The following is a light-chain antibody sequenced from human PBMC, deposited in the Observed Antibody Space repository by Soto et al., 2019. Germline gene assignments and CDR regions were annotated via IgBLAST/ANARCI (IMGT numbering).Light chain of an antibody. CDR1: NRDVGSYNL. CDR2: EVR. CDR3: SSYTTNSTLX. J-gene: IGLJ3*02. V-gene: IGLV2-14*01. Sequence: QSALTQPASVSGSPGQSITIACTGTNRDVGSYNLVSWYQQRPGEAPKLIISEVRNRPSGISYRFTGSKSGNTASLTISGLQAEDEADYYCSSYTTNSTLXFGGGTKVTVL.